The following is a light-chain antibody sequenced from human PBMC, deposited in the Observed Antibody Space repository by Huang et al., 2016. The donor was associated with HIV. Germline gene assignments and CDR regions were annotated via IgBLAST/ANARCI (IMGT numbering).Light chain of an antibody. CDR2: DTS. V-gene: IGKV3-11*01. J-gene: IGKJ4*01. Sequence: IVLTQSPATLAWYPGERVTLSCRASQSVGNYIAWYQQHPGQSPKLLIYDTSNRATGTPVRFSGSGYGTDFTLTISSLESEDFAVYYCQQRSSGVTFGGGTKVQVK. CDR3: QQRSSGVT. CDR1: QSVGNY.